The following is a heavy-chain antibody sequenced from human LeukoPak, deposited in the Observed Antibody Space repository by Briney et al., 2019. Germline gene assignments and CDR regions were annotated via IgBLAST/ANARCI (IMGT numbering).Heavy chain of an antibody. Sequence: ASVNFSCKSSGYTFTSCGISWVRQAAGQGGEWMGWISAYNGNTKDAQKLQGRVTMTTDTSTSTAYMALRSLRSDDTAVYYCAREDSDILTGYYGNDYWGQGTLVTVSS. V-gene: IGHV1-18*01. CDR2: ISAYNGNT. CDR1: GYTFTSCG. J-gene: IGHJ4*02. CDR3: AREDSDILTGYYGNDY. D-gene: IGHD3-9*01.